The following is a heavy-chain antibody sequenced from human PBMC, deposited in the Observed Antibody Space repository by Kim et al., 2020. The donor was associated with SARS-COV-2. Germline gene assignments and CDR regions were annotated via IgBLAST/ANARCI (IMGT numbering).Heavy chain of an antibody. D-gene: IGHD1-26*01. Sequence: SETLSLTCTVSGGSISSSSYYWGWIRQPPGKGLEWIGSIYYSGSTYYNPSLKRRVTISVDTSKNQFSLKLSSVTAADTAVYYGARESGDKGGGSYSDAFDIWGQGTMVPVSS. CDR2: IYYSGST. V-gene: IGHV4-39*07. J-gene: IGHJ3*02. CDR1: GGSISSSSYY. CDR3: ARESGDKGGGSYSDAFDI.